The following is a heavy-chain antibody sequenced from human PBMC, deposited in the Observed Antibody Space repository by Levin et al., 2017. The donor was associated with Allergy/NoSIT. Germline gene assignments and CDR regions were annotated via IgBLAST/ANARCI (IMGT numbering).Heavy chain of an antibody. CDR3: AKEAKTTGAYYIDY. Sequence: GESLKISCAASGFTFSSYAMSWVRQAPGKGLEWVSAISGSGGSTYYADSVKGRFTISRDNSKNTLYLQMNSLRAEDTAVYYCAKEAKTTGAYYIDYWGQGTLVTVSS. D-gene: IGHD4-17*01. V-gene: IGHV3-23*01. CDR1: GFTFSSYA. CDR2: ISGSGGST. J-gene: IGHJ4*02.